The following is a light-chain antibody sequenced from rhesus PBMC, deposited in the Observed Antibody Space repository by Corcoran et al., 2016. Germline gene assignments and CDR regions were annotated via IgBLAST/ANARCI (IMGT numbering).Light chain of an antibody. CDR2: DAS. V-gene: IGKV1-36*01. J-gene: IGKJ1*01. CDR3: LQYNNKWT. Sequence: DTQMTQSPSSLSASVGDRVTITCRASQDISIYLSWHQQKPGKAPKRLIYDASSLESGVPSMFSGSGSGTEFTLIINSLQPEDFAAYYCLQYNNKWTFGQGTKVEIK. CDR1: QDISIY.